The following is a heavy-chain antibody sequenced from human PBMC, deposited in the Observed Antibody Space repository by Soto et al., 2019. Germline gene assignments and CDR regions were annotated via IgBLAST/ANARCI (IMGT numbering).Heavy chain of an antibody. V-gene: IGHV3-21*01. Sequence: PGRSLRLSCAASGFTFSSHSMNWVRQAPGKGLEWVSSISSSSSYIYYADSVKGRFTISRDNAKNSLYLQMNSLRAEDTAVYYCARDGAYSSGRAVYWGQGTLVTVSS. D-gene: IGHD6-19*01. J-gene: IGHJ4*02. CDR3: ARDGAYSSGRAVY. CDR2: ISSSSSYI. CDR1: GFTFSSHS.